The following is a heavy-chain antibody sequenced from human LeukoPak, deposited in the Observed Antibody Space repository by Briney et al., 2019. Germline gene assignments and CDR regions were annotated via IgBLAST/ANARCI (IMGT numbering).Heavy chain of an antibody. CDR1: GLTFSSYE. CDR2: ISSSGSTI. J-gene: IGHJ4*02. CDR3: VRDRSNWGSGGYFDH. V-gene: IGHV3-48*03. D-gene: IGHD7-27*01. Sequence: GRSLRLSCAASGLTFSSYEMNWVRQAPGKGLEWVSYISSSGSTIHYADSVKGRFSISRDNAKNSLFLQMNSLRAEDTAVYYCVRDRSNWGSGGYFDHWGRGTLVTVSS.